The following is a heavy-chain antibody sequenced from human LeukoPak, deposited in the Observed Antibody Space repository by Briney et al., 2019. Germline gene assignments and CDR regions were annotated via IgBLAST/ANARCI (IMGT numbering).Heavy chain of an antibody. CDR3: AKDYGDYVNWFDP. CDR1: GFTFSSYA. J-gene: IGHJ5*02. CDR2: ISGSGGST. V-gene: IGHV3-23*01. D-gene: IGHD4-17*01. Sequence: HTGGSLRLSCAASGFTFSSYAMNWVRQAPGKGLEWVSGISGSGGSTYYADSVKGRFTISRDNSKNTLYLQMNSLRAEDTAVYYCAKDYGDYVNWFDPWGQGTLVTVSS.